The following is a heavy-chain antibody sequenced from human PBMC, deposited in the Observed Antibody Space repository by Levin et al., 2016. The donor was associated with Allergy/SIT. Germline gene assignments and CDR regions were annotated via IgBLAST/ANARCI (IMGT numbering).Heavy chain of an antibody. CDR1: GFTFSDYY. D-gene: IGHD4-23*01. CDR3: ARDRHVTTVVGWFDP. Sequence: GESLKISCAASGFTFSDYYMSWIRQAPGKGLEWISKINTRSTDTKYADSVKGRFTISRDNAKNSLYLQMNSLRAEDTAVYYCARDRHVTTVVGWFDPWGQGTLVTVSS. CDR2: INTRSTDT. V-gene: IGHV3-11*06. J-gene: IGHJ5*02.